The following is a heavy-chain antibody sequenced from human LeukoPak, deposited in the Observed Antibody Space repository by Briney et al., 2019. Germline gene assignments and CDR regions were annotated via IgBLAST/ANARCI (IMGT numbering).Heavy chain of an antibody. J-gene: IGHJ3*02. V-gene: IGHV4-59*08. CDR1: GGSISSYY. D-gene: IGHD2-15*01. CDR3: ARRILWSGGSYNDAFDI. Sequence: PSETLSLTCTVSGGSISSYYWSWIRQPPGKGLEWLGYIYYSGSTNYNPSLKSRVTISVDTSKNQFSLKLSSVTAADTAVYYCARRILWSGGSYNDAFDIWGQGTMVTVSS. CDR2: IYYSGST.